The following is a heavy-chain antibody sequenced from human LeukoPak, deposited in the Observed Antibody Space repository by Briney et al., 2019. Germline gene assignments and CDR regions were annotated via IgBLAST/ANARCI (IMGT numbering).Heavy chain of an antibody. CDR1: GGSISSYY. V-gene: IGHV4-59*01. J-gene: IGHJ5*02. D-gene: IGHD5-12*01. Sequence: SETLSLTCTVSGGSISSYYWSWIRQPPGKGLEWIGYIYYSGSTNYNPSLKSRVTISVDTSKNQFSLKLSSVTAADTAVYYCARVPKWREFDPWGQGTLVTVSS. CDR3: ARVPKWREFDP. CDR2: IYYSGST.